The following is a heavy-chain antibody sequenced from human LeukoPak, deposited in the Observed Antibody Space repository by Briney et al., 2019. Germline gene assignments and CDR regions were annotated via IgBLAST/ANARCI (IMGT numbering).Heavy chain of an antibody. V-gene: IGHV4-34*01. J-gene: IGHJ4*02. CDR3: ARGFMIVVVTPGRLYDY. Sequence: SETLSLTCAVSGYSISSGYYWSWIRQPPGKGLEWIGEINHSGSTNYNPSLKSRVTISVDTSKNQFSLKLSSVTAADTAVYYCARGFMIVVVTPGRLYDYWGQGTLVTVSS. CDR1: GYSISSGYY. D-gene: IGHD3-22*01. CDR2: INHSGST.